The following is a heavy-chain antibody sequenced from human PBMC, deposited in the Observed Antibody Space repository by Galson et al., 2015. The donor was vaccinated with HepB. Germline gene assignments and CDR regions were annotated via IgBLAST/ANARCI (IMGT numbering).Heavy chain of an antibody. J-gene: IGHJ5*02. D-gene: IGHD3-22*01. Sequence: SVKVSCKASGYTFTSYAMHWVRQAPGQRLEWMGWINAGNGNTKYSQKFQGRVTITRDTSASTAYMELSSLRSEDTAVYYCARNDNDSSGYNWFDPWGQGTLVTVSS. CDR1: GYTFTSYA. CDR2: INAGNGNT. CDR3: ARNDNDSSGYNWFDP. V-gene: IGHV1-3*01.